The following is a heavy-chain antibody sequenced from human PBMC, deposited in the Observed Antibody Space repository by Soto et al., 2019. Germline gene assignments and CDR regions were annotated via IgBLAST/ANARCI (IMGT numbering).Heavy chain of an antibody. J-gene: IGHJ5*02. CDR2: ISAYNGNT. CDR1: GYTVTISG. D-gene: IGHD2-15*01. Sequence: SVKVSCTASGYTVTISGISWVRQAPGQGLEWMGWISAYNGNTNYAQKLQGRVTMTTDTSTSTAYMELRSLRSDDTAVYYCARDKYDIVVVVAANWFDPWGQGTLVTVSS. CDR3: ARDKYDIVVVVAANWFDP. V-gene: IGHV1-18*01.